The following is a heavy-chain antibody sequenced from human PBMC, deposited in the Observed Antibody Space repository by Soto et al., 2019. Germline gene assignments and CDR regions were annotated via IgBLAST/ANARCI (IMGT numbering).Heavy chain of an antibody. CDR1: GGSFSGYY. CDR3: ARGLDRGIPHPLYWFDP. D-gene: IGHD1-26*01. Sequence: QVQLQPGGAGLLKPSETLSLTCAVYGGSFSGYYWSWIRQPPGKGLEWIGEINHSGSTNYNPSLKSGVTIAVDASTNQCALKLGSVTAADTAVYYCARGLDRGIPHPLYWFDPWGQGALVTVSS. J-gene: IGHJ5*02. V-gene: IGHV4-34*01. CDR2: INHSGST.